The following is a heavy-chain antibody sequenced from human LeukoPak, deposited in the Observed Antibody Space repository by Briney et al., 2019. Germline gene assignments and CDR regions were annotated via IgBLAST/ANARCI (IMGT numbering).Heavy chain of an antibody. Sequence: PGRSLRRSCAASGFTFSSYGMHWVRQAPGKGLEWVAVIWYDGSNKYYADSVKGRFTISRDNSKNTLYLQMNSLRAEDTAVYYCARLYGTYPGWFDTWGQGTLVTVSS. CDR2: IWYDGSNK. CDR3: ARLYGTYPGWFDT. V-gene: IGHV3-33*01. CDR1: GFTFSSYG. J-gene: IGHJ5*02. D-gene: IGHD4-17*01.